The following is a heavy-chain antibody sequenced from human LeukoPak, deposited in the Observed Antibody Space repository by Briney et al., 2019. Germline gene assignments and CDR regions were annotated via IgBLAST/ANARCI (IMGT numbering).Heavy chain of an antibody. CDR3: AKTQSRVAASSFFDY. Sequence: AGGSLRLPCAASGFTFSSYAMSWVRQAPGKGLEWVSAISGSGGSTYYADSVKGRFTISRVNSKNTLYLQMNSLRAEDSAVYYCAKTQSRVAASSFFDYWGQGTLVTVSS. V-gene: IGHV3-23*01. CDR1: GFTFSSYA. CDR2: ISGSGGST. D-gene: IGHD2-15*01. J-gene: IGHJ4*02.